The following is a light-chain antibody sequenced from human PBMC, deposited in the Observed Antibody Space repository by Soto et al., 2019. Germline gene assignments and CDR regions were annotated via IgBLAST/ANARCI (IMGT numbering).Light chain of an antibody. CDR1: QDISSF. CDR3: QQLNSYPLT. J-gene: IGKJ5*01. CDR2: AAS. Sequence: IQLTQSPSSLSASIGDRVTITCRASQDISSFLAWYQQKPGKAPKLLIYAASTLQSGVPSRFSGSGSGTDFTLTISSLQPEDFATCFCQQLNSYPLTFGQGTRLEIK. V-gene: IGKV1-9*01.